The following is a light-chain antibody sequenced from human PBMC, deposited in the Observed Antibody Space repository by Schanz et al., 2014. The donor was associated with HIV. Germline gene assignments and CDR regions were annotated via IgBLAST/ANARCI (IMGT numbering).Light chain of an antibody. Sequence: QSALTQPPSASGSPGQSVTISCTGTSSDVGSYNLVSWYQQHPGKAPKLMIYEVNKRPSGVPDRFSGSKSGNTASLTVSGLQADDEADYYCSSYAATSNVLFGGGTKLTVL. V-gene: IGLV2-8*01. CDR2: EVN. J-gene: IGLJ3*02. CDR3: SSYAATSNVL. CDR1: SSDVGSYNL.